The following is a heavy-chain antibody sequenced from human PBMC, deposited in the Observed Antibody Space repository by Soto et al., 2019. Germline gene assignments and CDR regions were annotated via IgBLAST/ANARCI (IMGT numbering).Heavy chain of an antibody. CDR3: ERRGYGSRWPNVYMDV. Sequence: EAQLVESGGGLVQPGGSLRLSCAASGFTFSNYEMHWVRQAPGKGLEYVSGISNHGAHTDYAKSVKGRLTISRDNSENTLYLQMGSLRAEDMALYYCERRGYGSRWPNVYMDVWGKGTTVTVSS. J-gene: IGHJ6*03. CDR2: ISNHGAHT. V-gene: IGHV3-64*01. CDR1: GFTFSNYE. D-gene: IGHD6-13*01.